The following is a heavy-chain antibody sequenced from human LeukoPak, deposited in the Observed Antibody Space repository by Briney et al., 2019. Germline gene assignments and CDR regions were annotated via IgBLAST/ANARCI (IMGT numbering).Heavy chain of an antibody. J-gene: IGHJ4*02. CDR1: GFTFSNYW. V-gene: IGHV3-7*01. Sequence: GGSLRLSCATSGFTFSNYWMTWVRQAPGKGLEWVAHINQDGSEEHYMDSVKARFTISRDNAKNSLSLQMNSLTAEDTAVYYCVRDGGVSGYDLLDYWGQGTLVTVSS. CDR2: INQDGSEE. CDR3: VRDGGVSGYDLLDY. D-gene: IGHD5-12*01.